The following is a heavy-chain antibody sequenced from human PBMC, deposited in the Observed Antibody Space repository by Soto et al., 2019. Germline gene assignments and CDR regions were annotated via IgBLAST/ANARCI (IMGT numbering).Heavy chain of an antibody. J-gene: IGHJ6*02. CDR2: IKQDGSEK. D-gene: IGHD5-18*01. Sequence: PGGSLTLTPAASGFTFSSYWMSWVRQAPGKGLEWVANIKQDGSEKYYVDSVKGRFTISRDNAKNSLYLQMNSLRAEDTAVYYCARGPPDTAMVIYYFYGMDDRGQGTTV. CDR3: ARGPPDTAMVIYYFYGMDD. V-gene: IGHV3-7*01. CDR1: GFTFSSYW.